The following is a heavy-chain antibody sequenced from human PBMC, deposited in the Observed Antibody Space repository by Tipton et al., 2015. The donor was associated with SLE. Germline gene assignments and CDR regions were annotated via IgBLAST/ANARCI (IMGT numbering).Heavy chain of an antibody. D-gene: IGHD2-2*01. J-gene: IGHJ3*02. CDR1: GDSFSTYY. V-gene: IGHV4-59*01. CDR2: VYYTGST. CDR3: AREPGYCSSTSCYEAFDI. Sequence: LRLSCTVSGDSFSTYYWSWIRQPPGKGLEWIGYVYYTGSTNYNPSLKSRVTISVDTSKNQFSLKLTSMTAADTAVYYCAREPGYCSSTSCYEAFDIWGQGTMVTVSS.